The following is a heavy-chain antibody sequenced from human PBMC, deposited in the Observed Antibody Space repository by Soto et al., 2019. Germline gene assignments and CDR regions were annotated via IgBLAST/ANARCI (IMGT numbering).Heavy chain of an antibody. D-gene: IGHD6-13*01. CDR2: ISYDGSNK. V-gene: IGHV3-30-3*01. J-gene: IGHJ4*02. Sequence: PGGSLRLSCAASGFTFSNYPMHWVRQAPGKGLEWVAVISYDGSNKYYADSVKGRFTISRDNSKNTLYLQMNSLRAEDTAVYYCARSYSSTWYYFDYWGQGTQVTVSS. CDR1: GFTFSNYP. CDR3: ARSYSSTWYYFDY.